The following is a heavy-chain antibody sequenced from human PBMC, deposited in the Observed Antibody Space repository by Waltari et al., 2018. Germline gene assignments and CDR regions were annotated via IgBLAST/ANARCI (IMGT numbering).Heavy chain of an antibody. CDR3: ARLPTKYFDSLGWGFFDQ. J-gene: IGHJ4*02. V-gene: IGHV4-59*08. Sequence: HVQLQESGPGLVKPSETLSLTCSVSGDFPSDDHWTWIRQAPGKGLGWIAYRRNTGATKCTPSLESRVTLSADTSKKQFSLRLTSVTAADTAVYFCARLPTKYFDSLGWGFFDQWGQGILVTVSS. D-gene: IGHD3-9*01. CDR2: RRNTGAT. CDR1: GDFPSDDH.